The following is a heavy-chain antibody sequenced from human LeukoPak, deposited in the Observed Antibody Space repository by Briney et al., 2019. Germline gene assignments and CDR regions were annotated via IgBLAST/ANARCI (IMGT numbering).Heavy chain of an antibody. CDR2: ISDDGSYT. CDR3: ASFGISWRSSY. D-gene: IGHD2-21*01. CDR1: EFSFSSHW. V-gene: IGHV3-74*01. Sequence: GGPLRLSCADSEFSFSSHWVHWVRQAPGKGLVWVSRISDDGSYTSNVDSVRGRFTISRDNVNNMLYLHMNSLRAEDTAVYYCASFGISWRSSYWGQGTLVTVSS. J-gene: IGHJ4*02.